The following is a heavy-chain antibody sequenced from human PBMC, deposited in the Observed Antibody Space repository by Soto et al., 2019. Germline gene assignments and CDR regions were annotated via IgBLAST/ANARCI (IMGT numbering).Heavy chain of an antibody. Sequence: EVQLVESGGGLVQPGRSLRLSCAASGFMFDNYAMHWVRQAPGKGLEWVSGISWNSGTIGYADSVKGRFTISRDNAKNSLYLQMNRLRAEDTALYYCAKSTGGTANGMDVWGQGTTVTVSS. V-gene: IGHV3-9*01. CDR1: GFMFDNYA. D-gene: IGHD2-8*02. J-gene: IGHJ6*02. CDR2: ISWNSGTI. CDR3: AKSTGGTANGMDV.